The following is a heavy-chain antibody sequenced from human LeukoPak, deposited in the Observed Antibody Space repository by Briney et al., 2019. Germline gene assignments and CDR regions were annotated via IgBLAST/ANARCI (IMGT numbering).Heavy chain of an antibody. V-gene: IGHV1-2*06. D-gene: IGHD1-26*01. J-gene: IGHJ4*02. CDR3: ASGVGATIVPTFDY. Sequence: ASVKVSCKASGYTFTGYYMHWVRQAPGQGLEWMGRINPNSGGTNYAQKFQGRVTMTRDTSISTAYMELSRQRSDDTAVYYCASGVGATIVPTFDYWGQGTLVTVSS. CDR1: GYTFTGYY. CDR2: INPNSGGT.